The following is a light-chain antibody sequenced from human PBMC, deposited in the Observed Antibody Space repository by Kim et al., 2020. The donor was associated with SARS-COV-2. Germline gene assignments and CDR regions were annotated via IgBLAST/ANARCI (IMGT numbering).Light chain of an antibody. CDR2: YAS. J-gene: IGKJ5*01. CDR1: TSVSSS. V-gene: IGKV3-11*01. CDR3: HYRSNWHI. Sequence: SLSPAQRATLSFWASTSVSSSCAWSQHQPGPAPSPLIYYASTTATATPARFSFSGSGTDFTLTLSSLEPEPFAVYNCHYRSNWHIFGQGTRLEIK.